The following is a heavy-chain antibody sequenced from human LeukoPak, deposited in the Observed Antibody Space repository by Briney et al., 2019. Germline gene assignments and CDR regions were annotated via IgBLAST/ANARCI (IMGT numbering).Heavy chain of an antibody. V-gene: IGHV4-4*02. CDR1: GGSISSGYW. J-gene: IGHJ4*02. CDR2: IHHSRSA. CDR3: ARNAYYSADY. Sequence: SGTLSLTCDVSGGSISSGYWWSWVRQSPGKGLEWIAEIHHSRSANYNPSLKSRVTISVDKSKNQFSVMLTPVTAADTAVYYCARNAYYSADYWGQGTLVTVSS. D-gene: IGHD2/OR15-2a*01.